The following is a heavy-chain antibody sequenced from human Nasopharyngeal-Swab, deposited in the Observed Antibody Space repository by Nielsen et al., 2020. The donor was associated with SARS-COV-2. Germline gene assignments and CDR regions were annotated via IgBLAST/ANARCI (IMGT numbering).Heavy chain of an antibody. Sequence: SETLSRTCTGSGGSISSSSYYWGWIRQPPGKGQEWIGSIYYSGSTYYNPSLKSRVTISVDTSKNQFSLKLSSVTAADTAVYYCARDDGPDYYGSGSPDYWGQGTLVTVSS. CDR1: GGSISSSSYY. CDR3: ARDDGPDYYGSGSPDY. CDR2: IYYSGST. V-gene: IGHV4-39*07. J-gene: IGHJ4*02. D-gene: IGHD3-10*01.